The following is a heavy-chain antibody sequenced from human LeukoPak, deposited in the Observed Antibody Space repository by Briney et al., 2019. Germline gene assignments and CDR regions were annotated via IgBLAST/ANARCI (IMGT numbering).Heavy chain of an antibody. CDR3: AKDIGSSTPRDN. D-gene: IGHD2-2*01. Sequence: SETLSLTCSVSGGSFSNHFWSWVRQPAGKGLEWIGRIYPSGNTNYNPSLKSRVTLSVDTSKTQFYLSLSSVTAADTAVYYCAKDIGSSTPRDNWGQGTLVTVSS. CDR2: IYPSGNT. V-gene: IGHV4-4*07. J-gene: IGHJ4*02. CDR1: GGSFSNHF.